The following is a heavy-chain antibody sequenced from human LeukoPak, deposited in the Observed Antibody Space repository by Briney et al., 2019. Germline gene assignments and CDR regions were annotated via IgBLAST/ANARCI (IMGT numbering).Heavy chain of an antibody. Sequence: SETLTLTCTVSGDFSSSFHWSWIRQPPGKGLEWIAYISYTGSTKYNPSLESRVTISIDTSKNQFSLKLNSVTAADTALYYCARVGRGDHTWGSYSFDHWGQGTVPTVSS. D-gene: IGHD3-16*01. CDR2: ISYTGST. CDR3: ARVGRGDHTWGSYSFDH. CDR1: GDFSSSFH. V-gene: IGHV4-59*01. J-gene: IGHJ4*02.